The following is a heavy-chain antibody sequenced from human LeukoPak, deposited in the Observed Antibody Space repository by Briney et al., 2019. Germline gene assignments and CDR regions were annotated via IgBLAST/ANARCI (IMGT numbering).Heavy chain of an antibody. V-gene: IGHV4-59*01. J-gene: IGHJ4*02. CDR1: GGSISSYY. CDR3: ARAPRLSPFDY. Sequence: SETLSLTCTVSGGSISSYYWSWIRQPPGKGLEWIGYIYYSGSTNYNPSLKSRVTISVDTSKNQFSLKLSSVTAADTAEYYCARAPRLSPFDYWGQGTLVTVSS. CDR2: IYYSGST.